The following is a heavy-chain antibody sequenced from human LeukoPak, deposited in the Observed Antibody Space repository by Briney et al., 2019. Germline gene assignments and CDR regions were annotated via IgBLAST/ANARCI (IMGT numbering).Heavy chain of an antibody. V-gene: IGHV3-21*01. Sequence: GGSLRLSCAASGVTVSSNYMSWVRQAPGKGLEWVSSISSSSSYIYYADSVKGRFTISRDNAKNSLYLQMNSLRAEDTAVYYCITDDPTWIQVYWGQGTLVTVSS. CDR3: ITDDPTWIQVY. J-gene: IGHJ4*02. CDR2: ISSSSSYI. CDR1: GVTVSSNY. D-gene: IGHD5-18*01.